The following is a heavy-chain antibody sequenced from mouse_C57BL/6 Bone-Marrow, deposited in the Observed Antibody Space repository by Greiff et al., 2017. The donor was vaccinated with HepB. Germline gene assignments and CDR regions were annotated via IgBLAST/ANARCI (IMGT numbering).Heavy chain of an antibody. J-gene: IGHJ4*01. D-gene: IGHD2-3*01. CDR1: GYTFTSYW. CDR2: INPRNGGT. CDR3: ARGWLPYAMDY. V-gene: IGHV1-53*01. Sequence: QAQLQQPGTELVKPGASVKLSCKASGYTFTSYWIHWVKQRPGQGLEWIGNINPRNGGTDYSEKFKSKATLTVDKSSSTAYMQLSSLSSEESAAYYCARGWLPYAMDYWGQGTSVTVSA.